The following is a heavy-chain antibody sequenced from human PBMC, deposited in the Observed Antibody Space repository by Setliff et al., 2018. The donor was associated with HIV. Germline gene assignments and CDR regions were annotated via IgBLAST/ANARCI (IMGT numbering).Heavy chain of an antibody. Sequence: PSETLSLTCTVSGGSISGYYWSWIRQPPGKGLEWIGHVYVAGTVIYNPSLASRLTISIVPSKNQFSLDLTSVTAADTGKYYCARARTIGVSAVFFDPWGQGIPVT. V-gene: IGHV4-4*08. CDR1: GGSISGYY. CDR3: ARARTIGVSAVFFDP. CDR2: VYVAGTV. D-gene: IGHD3-3*01. J-gene: IGHJ5*02.